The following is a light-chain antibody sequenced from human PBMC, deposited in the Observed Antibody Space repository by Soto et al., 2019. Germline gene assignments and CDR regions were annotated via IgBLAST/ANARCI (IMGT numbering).Light chain of an antibody. J-gene: IGKJ1*01. CDR3: QQYGSSGT. V-gene: IGKV3-20*01. CDR1: QSVSNNY. CDR2: GAS. Sequence: VMTQSPATLSSSPGERATLSCRASQSVSNNYLAWYQQKPGQAPRLLIYGASNRATGIPDRFSGSGSGTDFTLSISRLEPEDFAVYYCQQYGSSGTFGQGTKVDIK.